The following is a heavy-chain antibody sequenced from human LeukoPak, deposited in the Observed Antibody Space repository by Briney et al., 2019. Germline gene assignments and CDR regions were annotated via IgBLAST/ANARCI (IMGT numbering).Heavy chain of an antibody. CDR1: GGSFSGYY. CDR3: ASGELMDYFDY. D-gene: IGHD5-24*01. CDR2: INHSGST. J-gene: IGHJ4*02. V-gene: IGHV4-34*01. Sequence: SETLSLTCAVYGGSFSGYYWSWIRQPPGKGLEWIGEINHSGSTNYNPSLKSRVTISVDTSKNQFSLKLSSVTAADTAVYYCASGELMDYFDYWGQGTLVTVSS.